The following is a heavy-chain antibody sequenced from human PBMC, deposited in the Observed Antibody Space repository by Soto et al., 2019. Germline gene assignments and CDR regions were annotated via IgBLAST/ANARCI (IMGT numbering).Heavy chain of an antibody. CDR2: ISGSGGST. CDR1: GFTFSSYA. Sequence: GGSLRLSCAASGFTFSSYAMSWVRQAPGKGLEWVSAISGSGGSTYYADSVKGRFTISRDNSKNTLYLQMNSLRAEDTAVYYCAKDRGHSSSWYLSPDAIDIRGQGTIVTVSS. V-gene: IGHV3-23*01. CDR3: AKDRGHSSSWYLSPDAIDI. J-gene: IGHJ3*02. D-gene: IGHD6-13*01.